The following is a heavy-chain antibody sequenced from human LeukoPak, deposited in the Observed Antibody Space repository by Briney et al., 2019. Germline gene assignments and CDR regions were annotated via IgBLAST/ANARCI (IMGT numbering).Heavy chain of an antibody. Sequence: EASVKVSCKASGGTFSSYAISWVRQAPGQGLEWMGGIIPIFGTANYAQKFQGRVTITTDESTSTAYMELSSLRSEDTAVYYCARGRGKTGTKSRGYYYYYMDVWGKGTTVTVSS. CDR3: ARGRGKTGTKSRGYYYYYMDV. D-gene: IGHD1-1*01. CDR1: GGTFSSYA. CDR2: IIPIFGTA. V-gene: IGHV1-69*05. J-gene: IGHJ6*03.